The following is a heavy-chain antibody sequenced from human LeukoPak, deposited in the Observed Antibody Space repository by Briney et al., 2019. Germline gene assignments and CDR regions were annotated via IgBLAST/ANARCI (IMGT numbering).Heavy chain of an antibody. Sequence: XWIGXIYTSGSTNYNPSLKSRVTMSVDTSKNQFSLKLSSVTAADTAVYYCARVKCSGGSCYWYFDLWGRGTLVTVSS. J-gene: IGHJ2*01. CDR3: ARVKCSGGSCYWYFDL. D-gene: IGHD2-15*01. V-gene: IGHV4-4*07. CDR2: IYTSGST.